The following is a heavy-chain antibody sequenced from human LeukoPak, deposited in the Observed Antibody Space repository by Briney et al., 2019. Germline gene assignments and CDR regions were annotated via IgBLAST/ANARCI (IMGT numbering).Heavy chain of an antibody. D-gene: IGHD6-13*01. CDR3: AKDRGLFGSSWNLGLDY. J-gene: IGHJ4*02. CDR2: ISGSGGST. V-gene: IGHV3-23*01. CDR1: GFTFSSYG. Sequence: GGTLRLSCAASGFTFSSYGMSWVRQAPGKGLEWVSAISGSGGSTYYADSVKGRFTISRDNFKNTLYLQMNSLRAEDTAVYYCAKDRGLFGSSWNLGLDYWGQGTLVTVSS.